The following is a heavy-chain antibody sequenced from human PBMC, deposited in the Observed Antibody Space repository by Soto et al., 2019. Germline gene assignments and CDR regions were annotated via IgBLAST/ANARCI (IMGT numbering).Heavy chain of an antibody. CDR2: ISAYNGNT. J-gene: IGHJ4*02. D-gene: IGHD2-15*01. CDR1: GYTFASYA. V-gene: IGHV1-18*01. CDR3: TRCPPLPDS. Sequence: QVQLVQSGAEVKKPGASVKVSCKASGYTFASYAISWMRQAPGQGLEWMGWISAYNGNTNYAQKLQGRAPMTTDTATTTAYMELGSLRTYCSPVYYCTRCPPLPDSWGQGTLVNASS.